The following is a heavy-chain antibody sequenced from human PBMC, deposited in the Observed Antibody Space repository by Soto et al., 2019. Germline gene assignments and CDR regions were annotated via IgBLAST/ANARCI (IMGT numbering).Heavy chain of an antibody. V-gene: IGHV2-5*02. D-gene: IGHD3-3*02. CDR3: VHILGSELFDY. CDR2: IYWDDNK. Sequence: QITLKESGPTLVKPTQTLTLTCTFSGFSLKFSTNGDGVSWIRQPPGKALEGLAFIYWDDNKRYSPSLNSRLTITKDTSKNQVVLTMTNMDPVDTATYYCVHILGSELFDYWGRGALVTVSS. J-gene: IGHJ4*02. CDR1: GFSLKFSTNGDG.